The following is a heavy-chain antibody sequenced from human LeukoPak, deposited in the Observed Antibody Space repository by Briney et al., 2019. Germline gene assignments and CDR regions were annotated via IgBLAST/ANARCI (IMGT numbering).Heavy chain of an antibody. V-gene: IGHV6-1*01. Sequence: SQTLSLTCAISGDSVSSNSVTRNWIGQSPSRGLEWLGRTYYRSTWYNDYAVSVRGRITVNPDTSKNQFSLHLNSVTPEDTAVYYCARRLTQYDCFDPWGQGILVTVSS. CDR2: TYYRSTWYN. J-gene: IGHJ5*02. CDR1: GDSVSSNSVT. CDR3: ARRLTQYDCFDP. D-gene: IGHD2-2*01.